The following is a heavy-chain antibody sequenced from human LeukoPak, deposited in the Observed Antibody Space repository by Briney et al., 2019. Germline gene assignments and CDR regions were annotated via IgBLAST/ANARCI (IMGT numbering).Heavy chain of an antibody. D-gene: IGHD6-19*01. V-gene: IGHV3-21*01. CDR1: GFSFSTYY. CDR2: ISSGSTYI. Sequence: GGSLRLSCAASGFSFSTYYVNWVRQAPGKGLEWVSCISSGSTYIFYADSVKGRFTISRDNAKDSLSLQMNSLRAEDTAVYYCARGHPAAVAGTSLDYWGQGALVTVSS. CDR3: ARGHPAAVAGTSLDY. J-gene: IGHJ4*02.